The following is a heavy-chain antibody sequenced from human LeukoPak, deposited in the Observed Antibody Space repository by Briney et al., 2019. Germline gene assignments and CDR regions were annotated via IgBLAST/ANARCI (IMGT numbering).Heavy chain of an antibody. V-gene: IGHV4-59*01. J-gene: IGHJ3*02. D-gene: IGHD1-26*01. CDR3: ARVMRSGSPDAFDI. CDR2: IYYSGST. CDR1: GGSISSYY. Sequence: PSETLSLTCTVSGGSISSYYWSWIRQPPGKGLEWIGYIYYSGSTNYNPSLKSRVTMSVDTSKNQFSLKLSSVTAADTAVYYCARVMRSGSPDAFDIWGQGTMVTVSS.